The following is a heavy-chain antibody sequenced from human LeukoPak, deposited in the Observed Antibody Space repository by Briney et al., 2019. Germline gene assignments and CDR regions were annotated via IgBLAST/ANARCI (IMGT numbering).Heavy chain of an antibody. CDR1: GFTFSDHY. D-gene: IGHD2-8*01. CDR3: ARSYATDAFDI. CDR2: TRNKANSYIT. J-gene: IGHJ3*02. V-gene: IGHV3-72*01. Sequence: GGSLRLSRAASGFTFSDHYMDRVRQAPGKGLEWVGRTRNKANSYITEYAASVKGRFTISRDDSKNSLYLQMNSLKTEDTAVYYCARSYATDAFDIWGQGTMVTVSS.